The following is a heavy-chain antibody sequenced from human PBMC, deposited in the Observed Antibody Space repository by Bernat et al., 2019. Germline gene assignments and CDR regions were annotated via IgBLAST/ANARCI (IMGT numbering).Heavy chain of an antibody. CDR3: ARDSVCYGSGGSGYSVDY. CDR1: GFTFSSYA. V-gene: IGHV3-23*01. D-gene: IGHD2-15*01. J-gene: IGHJ4*01. CDR2: ISGSGAST. Sequence: EVQLLESWGGLVQPWGSLRLSCAASGFTFSSYAMSWVRQAPWKGLEWVSAISGSGASTYYAASVKGWFTISRDNSKNTLYLQMNSLRAEDTAAYYWARDSVCYGSGGSGYSVDYWGHGTLVTVSS.